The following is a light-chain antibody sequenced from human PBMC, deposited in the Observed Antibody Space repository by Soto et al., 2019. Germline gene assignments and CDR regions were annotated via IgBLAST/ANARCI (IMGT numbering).Light chain of an antibody. CDR3: QQYNIWPRT. CDR1: LSVSTN. V-gene: IGKV3-15*01. J-gene: IGKJ1*01. CDR2: GAS. Sequence: EIMITQSPCTLSVSPGERATLSCRASLSVSTNLAWYQQKPGQAPRLLIYGASTRATGISARFSGSGSGTEFSLTISSLQSEDFAVYYCQQYNIWPRTFGQGTKVDIK.